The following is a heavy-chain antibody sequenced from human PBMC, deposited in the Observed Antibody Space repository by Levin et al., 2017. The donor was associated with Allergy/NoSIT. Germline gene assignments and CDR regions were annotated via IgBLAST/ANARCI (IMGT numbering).Heavy chain of an antibody. CDR1: GFTFSSYW. Sequence: HAGGSLRLSCGASGFTFSSYWMSWVRQAPGKGLEWVANIKQDGSEKYYVDSVKGRFTISRDNAEKSLYLQMNSLRAEDTAVYYCAREEGYCSADTCRDFDYWGQGTLVTVSS. CDR3: AREEGYCSADTCRDFDY. V-gene: IGHV3-7*01. D-gene: IGHD2-15*01. J-gene: IGHJ4*02. CDR2: IKQDGSEK.